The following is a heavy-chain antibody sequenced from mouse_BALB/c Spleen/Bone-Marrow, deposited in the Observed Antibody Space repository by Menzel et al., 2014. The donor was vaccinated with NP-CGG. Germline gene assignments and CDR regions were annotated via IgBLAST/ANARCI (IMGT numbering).Heavy chain of an antibody. CDR1: GYSFTGYT. Sequence: EVQLQQSGPELVKPGASPKISCKTSGYSFTGYTLYWVKQSHGKNLQWIGLINPYNGDTNYNQKFKDKATLTVDRSSSTAYMELLSLTSEDSAGYCCARSGRPFGMDYWGQGTSVTVSS. CDR3: ARSGRPFGMDY. D-gene: IGHD2-12*01. CDR2: INPYNGDT. V-gene: IGHV1-18*01. J-gene: IGHJ4*01.